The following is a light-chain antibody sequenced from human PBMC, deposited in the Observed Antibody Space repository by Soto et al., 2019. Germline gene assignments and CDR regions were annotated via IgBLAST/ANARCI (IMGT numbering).Light chain of an antibody. CDR3: QVWDDNSDHTGV. CDR2: HDR. Sequence: SYELTQPPSVSVAPGQTATITCGGNNIGTKSVHWYQQKPGQAPVRVVFHDRDRPSGIPDRFSGSHSGNTATLNISRLEAGDEADYYCQVWDDNSDHTGVFGVGTKLTVL. J-gene: IGLJ3*02. V-gene: IGLV3-21*02. CDR1: NIGTKS.